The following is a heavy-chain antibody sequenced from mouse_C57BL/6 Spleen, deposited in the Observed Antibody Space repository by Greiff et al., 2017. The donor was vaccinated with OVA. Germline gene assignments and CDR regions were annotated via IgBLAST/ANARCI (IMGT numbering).Heavy chain of an antibody. Sequence: QVQLKESDAELVKPGASVKISCKVSGYTFTDHTIHWMKQRPEQGLEWIGYIYPRDGSTKYNEKFKGKATLTAYKSSSTAYMQLNSLTSDDSAVYFCARPAYDGYYAWFAYWGQGTLVTVSA. CDR1: GYTFTDHT. CDR2: IYPRDGST. V-gene: IGHV1-78*01. J-gene: IGHJ3*01. CDR3: ARPAYDGYYAWFAY. D-gene: IGHD2-3*01.